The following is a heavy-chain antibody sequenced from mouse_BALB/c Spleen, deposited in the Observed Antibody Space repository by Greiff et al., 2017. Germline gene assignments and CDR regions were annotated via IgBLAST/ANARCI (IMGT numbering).Heavy chain of an antibody. CDR2: ISTYYGDA. CDR3: ARFYDYEGFAY. V-gene: IGHV1S137*01. J-gene: IGHJ3*01. CDR1: GYTFTDYA. D-gene: IGHD2-4*01. Sequence: QVQLKQSGAELVRPGVSVKISCKGSGYTFTDYAMHWVKQSHAKSLEWIGVISTYYGDASYNQKFKGKATMTVDKSSSTAYMELARLTSEDSAIYYCARFYDYEGFAYWGQGTLVTVSA.